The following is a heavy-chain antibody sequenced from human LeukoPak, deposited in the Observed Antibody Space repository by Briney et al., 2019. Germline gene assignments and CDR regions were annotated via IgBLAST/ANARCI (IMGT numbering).Heavy chain of an antibody. J-gene: IGHJ1*01. CDR2: ISSSSSTI. D-gene: IGHD5-12*01. V-gene: IGHV3-48*01. CDR1: GFTFSSYW. Sequence: GGSLRLSCAASGFTFSSYWMNWVRQAPGKGLEWVSYISSSSSTIHYVDSVKGRFTISRDNAKNSVYLQMNSLRAEDTAVYYCARDGISVQWLRSGGYFQHWGQGILVTVSS. CDR3: ARDGISVQWLRSGGYFQH.